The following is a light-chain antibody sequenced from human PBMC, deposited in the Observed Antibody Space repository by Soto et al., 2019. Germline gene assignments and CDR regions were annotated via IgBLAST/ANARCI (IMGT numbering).Light chain of an antibody. CDR2: GAS. V-gene: IGKV3D-20*02. J-gene: IGKJ1*01. CDR1: QSVSSSY. Sequence: EIVLTQSPGTLSLSPGERATLSCRASQSVSSSYLAWYQQKPGQAPSLLIYGASRRATGIPARFNGSGSGTDFTLTISSLEPEDSAVYYCQQRSSWPWTFGQGTKVDI. CDR3: QQRSSWPWT.